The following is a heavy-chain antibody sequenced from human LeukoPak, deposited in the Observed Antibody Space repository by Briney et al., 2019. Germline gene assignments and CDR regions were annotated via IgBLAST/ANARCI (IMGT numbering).Heavy chain of an antibody. CDR1: GFTFSSYG. J-gene: IGHJ4*02. CDR2: ISYDGSNK. D-gene: IGHD2-2*01. V-gene: IGHV3-30*03. Sequence: GRSLRLSCAASGFTFSSYGMHWVRQAPGKGLEGVAVISYDGSNKYYADSVKGRFTISRDNSKNTLYLQMNSLRAEDTAVYYCATGGGYCSSTSCYSYFDYWGQGTLVTVSS. CDR3: ATGGGYCSSTSCYSYFDY.